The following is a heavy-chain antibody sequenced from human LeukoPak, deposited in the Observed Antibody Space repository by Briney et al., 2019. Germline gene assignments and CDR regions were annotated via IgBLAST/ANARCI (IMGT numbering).Heavy chain of an antibody. CDR3: ARDRGDHIWGTPAGL. V-gene: IGHV3-11*04. CDR1: GFTFTDYF. Sequence: GGSLRLSCAASGFTFTDYFMNWIRQAPGKGLEWVSSISISGSTIYYADSAKGRFTISRDNAKNSLYLQMNSLRAEDTAVYYCARDRGDHIWGTPAGLWGRGTLVTVSS. D-gene: IGHD3-16*01. CDR2: ISISGSTI. J-gene: IGHJ2*01.